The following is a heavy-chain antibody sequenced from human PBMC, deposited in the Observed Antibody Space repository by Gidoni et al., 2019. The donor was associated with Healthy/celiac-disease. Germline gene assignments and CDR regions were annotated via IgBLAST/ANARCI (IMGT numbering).Heavy chain of an antibody. CDR3: ARHEVYGSSWYAEYFQH. V-gene: IGHV5-51*01. J-gene: IGHJ1*01. CDR2: IYPGDSDT. Sequence: EVQLVQSGAEVKKPGESLKISCKGSGYSFTSSWIGWVRQMPGKGLEWMGIIYPGDSDTRYSPSFQGQVTISADKSISTAYLQWSSLKASDTAMYYCARHEVYGSSWYAEYFQHWGQGTLVTVSS. CDR1: GYSFTSSW. D-gene: IGHD6-13*01.